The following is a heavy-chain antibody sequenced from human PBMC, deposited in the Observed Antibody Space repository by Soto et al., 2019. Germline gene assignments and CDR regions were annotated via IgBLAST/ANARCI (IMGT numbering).Heavy chain of an antibody. Sequence: ASVKVSCKASGYTFTVYYMHWVLQAPGQGLEWMGWINPNSGGTNYAQKFQGWVTMTRDTSISTAYMELSRLRSDDTAVYYCAKDDSNGYYFPTNPDYWGQGTLVTVPS. CDR2: INPNSGGT. J-gene: IGHJ4*02. D-gene: IGHD3-22*01. V-gene: IGHV1-2*04. CDR3: AKDDSNGYYFPTNPDY. CDR1: GYTFTVYY.